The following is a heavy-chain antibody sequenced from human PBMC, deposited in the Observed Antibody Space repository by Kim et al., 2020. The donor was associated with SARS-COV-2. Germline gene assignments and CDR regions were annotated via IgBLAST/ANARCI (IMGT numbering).Heavy chain of an antibody. CDR2: IIPIFGTA. J-gene: IGHJ6*02. CDR3: ARDWTGTTTPEYGMDV. Sequence: SVKVSCKASGGTFSSYAISWVRQAPGQGLEWMGGIIPIFGTANYAQKFQGRVTITADESTSSAYMELSSLRSEDTAVYYCARDWTGTTTPEYGMDVWGQGTTVTVSS. V-gene: IGHV1-69*13. CDR1: GGTFSSYA. D-gene: IGHD1-7*01.